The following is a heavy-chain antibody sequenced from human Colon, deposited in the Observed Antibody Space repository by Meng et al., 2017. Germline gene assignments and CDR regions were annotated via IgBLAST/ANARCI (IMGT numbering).Heavy chain of an antibody. CDR3: ARVNYDILTGYSYYFDY. CDR2: IYYSGST. Sequence: LRLSCTVSGGSISSGGYYCSWIRQHPGKGLEWIGYIYYSGSTYYNPSLKSRVTISVDTSKNQFSLKLSSVTAADTAVYYCARVNYDILTGYSYYFDYWGQGTLVTVSS. V-gene: IGHV4-31*03. J-gene: IGHJ4*02. CDR1: GGSISSGGYY. D-gene: IGHD3-9*01.